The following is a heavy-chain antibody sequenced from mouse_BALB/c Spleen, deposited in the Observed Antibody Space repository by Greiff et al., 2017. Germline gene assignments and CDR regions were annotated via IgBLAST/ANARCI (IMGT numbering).Heavy chain of an antibody. J-gene: IGHJ2*01. V-gene: IGHV1-4*02. CDR3: ARRGIYDGYYDDY. D-gene: IGHD2-3*01. CDR1: GYTFTSYT. Sequence: LEESAAELARPGASVKMSCKASGYTFTSYTMHWVKQRPGQGLEWIGYINPSSGYTEYNQKFKDKTTLTADKSSSTAYMQLSSLTSEDSAVYYCARRGIYDGYYDDYWGQGTTLTVSS. CDR2: INPSSGYT.